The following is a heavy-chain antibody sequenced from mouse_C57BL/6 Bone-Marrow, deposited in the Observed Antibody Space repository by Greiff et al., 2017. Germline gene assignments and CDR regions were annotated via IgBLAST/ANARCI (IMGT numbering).Heavy chain of an antibody. CDR2: IYPGSGST. V-gene: IGHV1-55*01. CDR1: GYTFTSYW. J-gene: IGHJ1*03. Sequence: VQLQQPGAELVKPGASVKMSCKASGYTFTSYWITWVKLRPGQGLEWIGAIYPGSGSTNYNEKFQSKATLTVYTSSSTAYLQLSSLTSEDSAVYYCARGPYYYGSSYWYFDVWGTGTTVTVSS. CDR3: ARGPYYYGSSYWYFDV. D-gene: IGHD1-1*01.